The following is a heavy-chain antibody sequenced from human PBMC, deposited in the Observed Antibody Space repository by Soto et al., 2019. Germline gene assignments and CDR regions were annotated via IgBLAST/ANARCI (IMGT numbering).Heavy chain of an antibody. CDR1: GFSLSSGSY. CDR2: IYHGGTT. D-gene: IGHD2-2*01. J-gene: IGHJ6*02. Sequence: PSETLSLTCTVSGFSLSSGSYWGWIRQPPGKGPEWIASIYHGGTTFYNPSLKSRITISVDTSKNHYSLKLSSVTAADTAVYYCARSGAPAASYYYTMDVWGQGTTVTVSS. CDR3: ARSGAPAASYYYTMDV. V-gene: IGHV4-38-2*02.